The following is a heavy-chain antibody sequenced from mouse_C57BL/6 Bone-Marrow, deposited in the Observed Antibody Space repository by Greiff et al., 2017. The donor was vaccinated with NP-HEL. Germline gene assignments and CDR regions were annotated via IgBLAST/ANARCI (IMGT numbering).Heavy chain of an antibody. D-gene: IGHD1-1*01. J-gene: IGHJ1*03. Sequence: EVQRVESGGGLVQPGGSLSLSCAASGFTFTDYYMSWVRQPPGKALEWLGFIRNKANGYTTEYSASVKGRFTISRDNSTSILYLQMSALRAEDSATYYSARSRLYYYGSSYWYFDVWGTGTTVTVSS. CDR2: IRNKANGYTT. CDR1: GFTFTDYY. CDR3: ARSRLYYYGSSYWYFDV. V-gene: IGHV7-3*01.